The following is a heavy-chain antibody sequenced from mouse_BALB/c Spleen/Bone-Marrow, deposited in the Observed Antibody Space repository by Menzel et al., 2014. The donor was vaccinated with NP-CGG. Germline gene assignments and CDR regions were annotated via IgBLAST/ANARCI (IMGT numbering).Heavy chain of an antibody. V-gene: IGHV5-9*02. J-gene: IGHJ2*01. Sequence: EVKLVESGGGLVKPGGSLKLSCAASGFAFSSYDMSWVRQTPEKRLEWVATISSGGSYTYYSDSVKGRFTISRDNARNTLYLQMSSLRSEDTALYYCARLLRLRYFDYWGQGTTLTVSS. CDR2: ISSGGSYT. CDR3: ARLLRLRYFDY. CDR1: GFAFSSYD. D-gene: IGHD1-2*01.